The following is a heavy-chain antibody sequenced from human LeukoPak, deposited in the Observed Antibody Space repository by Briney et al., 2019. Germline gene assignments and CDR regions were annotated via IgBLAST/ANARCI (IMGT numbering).Heavy chain of an antibody. Sequence: ASVKVSCKASGYTFTNYGITWVRQATGQGLEWMGWISGYNGNTNYAQKFQARVTMTTDTSTSTAYMELRSLRSDDTAVYYCARAYHSDRQAYSSGWYLDYWGQGTLVTVSS. CDR2: ISGYNGNT. CDR3: ARAYHSDRQAYSSGWYLDY. CDR1: GYTFTNYG. D-gene: IGHD6-19*01. J-gene: IGHJ4*02. V-gene: IGHV1-18*01.